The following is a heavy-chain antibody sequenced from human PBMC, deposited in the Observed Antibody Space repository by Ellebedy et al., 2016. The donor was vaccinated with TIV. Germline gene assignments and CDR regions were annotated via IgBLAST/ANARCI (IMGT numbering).Heavy chain of an antibody. J-gene: IGHJ4*02. CDR2: ISHDGSDK. V-gene: IGHV3-30*18. D-gene: IGHD2-2*01. CDR1: GFTFTTYA. CDR3: AKVRPYDQPFDY. Sequence: VGSLRLSXATSGFTFTTYAMHWVRQAPGKGLEWVALISHDGSDKYYADSVKGRFTISRDNFNNILYLQMNSLRTEDTAVYYCAKVRPYDQPFDYWGQGTLVTVSS.